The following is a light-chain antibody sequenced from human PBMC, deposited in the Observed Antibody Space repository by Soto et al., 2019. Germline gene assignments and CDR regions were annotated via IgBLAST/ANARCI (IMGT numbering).Light chain of an antibody. CDR2: EVS. CDR1: SSDVGSYNL. J-gene: IGLJ3*02. CDR3: CSYAGSSTLWV. V-gene: IGLV2-23*02. Sequence: QSALTQPASVSGSPGQSITISCTGTSSDVGSYNLVSWYQQHPGKAPKLMIYEVSKRPSGVSNRFSGSKSGNTASLTISGLQAEDEADYHCCSYAGSSTLWVFGGGTKVTVL.